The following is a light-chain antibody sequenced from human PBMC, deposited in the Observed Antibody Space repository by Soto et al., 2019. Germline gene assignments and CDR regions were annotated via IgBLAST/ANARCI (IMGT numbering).Light chain of an antibody. V-gene: IGKV1-27*01. CDR1: QVISNY. J-gene: IGKJ2*01. Sequence: DIQMTQSPSSLSASVGDRVTITCRASQVISNYLAWYQQKPGKVPKLLIYAASTLQSGVPSRFSGSGSGTDFTLTISSLQPEDVATYYCQKYNRAPYTFGQGTKLEIK. CDR3: QKYNRAPYT. CDR2: AAS.